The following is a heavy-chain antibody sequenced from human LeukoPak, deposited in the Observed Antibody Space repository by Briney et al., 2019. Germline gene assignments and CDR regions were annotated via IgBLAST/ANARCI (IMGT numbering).Heavy chain of an antibody. CDR2: IYHSGST. CDR3: ARETLGYCSSTSCRYFDY. CDR1: GGSISSGGYS. V-gene: IGHV4-30-2*01. Sequence: SQTLSLTCAVSGGSISSGGYSWSWIRQPPGKGLEWIGYIYHSGSTYYNPSLKSRVTISVDRSKNQFSLKLSSVTAADTAVYYCARETLGYCSSTSCRYFDYWGLGTLVTVSS. D-gene: IGHD2-2*03. J-gene: IGHJ4*02.